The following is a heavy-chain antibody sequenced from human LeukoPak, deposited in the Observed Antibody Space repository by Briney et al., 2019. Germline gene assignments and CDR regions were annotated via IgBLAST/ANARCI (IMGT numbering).Heavy chain of an antibody. V-gene: IGHV3-30*02. Sequence: GGSLRLSCGASGFAFSNYGMHWVRQAPGKGLEWLAFIRYDGYNKYYADSVKGRFTISRDNAKNSLYLQMNSLRAEDTAVYFCARDLLATPITISQWGCDYWGQGTLVTVSS. CDR3: ARDLLATPITISQWGCDY. CDR1: GFAFSNYG. CDR2: IRYDGYNK. D-gene: IGHD6-19*01. J-gene: IGHJ4*02.